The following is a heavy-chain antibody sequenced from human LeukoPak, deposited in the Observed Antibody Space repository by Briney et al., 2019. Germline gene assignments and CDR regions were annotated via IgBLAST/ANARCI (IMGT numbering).Heavy chain of an antibody. CDR2: IFYTGST. CDR3: ARIAYSSSTDY. J-gene: IGHJ4*02. CDR1: GGSISSGSYF. Sequence: SETLSLTCTVSGGSISSGSYFWGWIRQPPEKGLEWIGSIFYTGSTYYNPSLKSRVTISLDTSKTQFSLKLSSVTAADTAVYYCARIAYSSSTDYWGQGTLVTVSS. D-gene: IGHD6-6*01. V-gene: IGHV4-39*07.